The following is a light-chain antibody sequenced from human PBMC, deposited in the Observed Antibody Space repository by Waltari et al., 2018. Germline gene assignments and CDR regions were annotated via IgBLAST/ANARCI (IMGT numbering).Light chain of an antibody. J-gene: IGKJ1*01. V-gene: IGKV2-30*01. Sequence: DVVMTQSPPSLPVTLGPPASLSGRSSQTLIYTDGNTYLSWFLQRPGQSPRRLIYKVSDRDPGVPDRFRGSGSGTDFTLRIKKVEAEDVGVYYCMQGTHWPWTFGQGTKMEIE. CDR3: MQGTHWPWT. CDR1: QTLIYTDGNTY. CDR2: KVS.